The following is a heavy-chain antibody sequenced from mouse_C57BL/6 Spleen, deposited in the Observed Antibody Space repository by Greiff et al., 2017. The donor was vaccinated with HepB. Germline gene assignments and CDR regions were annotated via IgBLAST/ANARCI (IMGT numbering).Heavy chain of an antibody. CDR2: IYPGSGST. CDR3: AREGTGTRAMDY. D-gene: IGHD4-1*01. J-gene: IGHJ4*01. CDR1: GYTFTSYW. Sequence: QVQLQQPGAELVKPGASVKMSCKASGYTFTSYWITWVKQRPGQGLEWIGDIYPGSGSTNYNEKFKSKATLTVDTSSSTAYMQLSSLTSEDSAVYYCAREGTGTRAMDYWGQGTSVTVSS. V-gene: IGHV1-55*01.